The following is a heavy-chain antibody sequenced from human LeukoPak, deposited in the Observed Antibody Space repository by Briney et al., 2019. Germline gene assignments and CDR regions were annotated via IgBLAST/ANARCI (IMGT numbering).Heavy chain of an antibody. V-gene: IGHV4-4*07. D-gene: IGHD3/OR15-3a*01. CDR2: IYTSGST. J-gene: IGHJ4*02. CDR1: GGSISSYY. Sequence: PSETLSLTCTVSGGSISSYYWSWIRQPAGKGLEWIGRIYTSGSTNYNPSLKSRVTMSVDTSKNQFSLKLSSVTAADTAVYYCARVGPATLKPYYFDYWRQGTLVTVSS. CDR3: ARVGPATLKPYYFDY.